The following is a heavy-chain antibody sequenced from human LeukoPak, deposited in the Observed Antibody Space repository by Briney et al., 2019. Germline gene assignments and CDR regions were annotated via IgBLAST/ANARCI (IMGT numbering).Heavy chain of an antibody. Sequence: ASVKVSCKASGYTFTIYDINWVRQATGQGLEWMGWMNPNSGNTGYAQKFQGRVTMTRNTSISTAYMGLSGLRSEDTAVYYCARGAPGSYCSGGSCPYFDYWGQGTLVTVSS. CDR2: MNPNSGNT. D-gene: IGHD2-15*01. CDR1: GYTFTIYD. CDR3: ARGAPGSYCSGGSCPYFDY. J-gene: IGHJ4*02. V-gene: IGHV1-8*01.